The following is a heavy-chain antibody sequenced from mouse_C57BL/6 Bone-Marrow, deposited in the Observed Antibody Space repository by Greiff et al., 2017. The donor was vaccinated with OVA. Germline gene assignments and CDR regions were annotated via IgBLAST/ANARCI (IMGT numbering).Heavy chain of an antibody. CDR3: ARGSYYGSSWYFDV. CDR1: GYTFTSYW. D-gene: IGHD1-1*01. CDR2: INPSSGYT. V-gene: IGHV1-7*01. Sequence: QVQLQQPGAELAKPGASVKLSCKASGYTFTSYWMHWVKQRPGQGLEWIGYINPSSGYTKYNQKFKDKATLTVDTSSSTAYMQLSSLTYGDSAVDYCARGSYYGSSWYFDVWGTGTTVTVSS. J-gene: IGHJ1*03.